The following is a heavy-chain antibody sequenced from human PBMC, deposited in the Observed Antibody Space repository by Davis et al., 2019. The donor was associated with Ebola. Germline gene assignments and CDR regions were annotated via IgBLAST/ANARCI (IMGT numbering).Heavy chain of an antibody. CDR1: GGSFSGYY. J-gene: IGHJ6*04. CDR2: INHSGST. V-gene: IGHV4-34*01. Sequence: PSETLSLPCAVYGGSFSGYYWSWIRQPPGKGLEWIGEINHSGSTNYNPSLKSRVTISVDTSKNQFSLKLSSVTAADTAVYYCARDARVTPYIVVVPAQGTVMDVWGKGTTVTVSS. D-gene: IGHD2-2*01. CDR3: ARDARVTPYIVVVPAQGTVMDV.